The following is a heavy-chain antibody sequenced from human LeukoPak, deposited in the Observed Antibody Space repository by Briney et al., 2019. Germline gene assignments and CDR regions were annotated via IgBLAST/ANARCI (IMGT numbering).Heavy chain of an antibody. Sequence: ASVKGSCKASGDTFTSYAMNWVRQAPGQGLEWMGWINTNTGNPTYAQGFTGGVVFSLDTSVSTAYLQISSLKAEDTAVYYCAREGGYSYGYYYYYYMDVWGKGTTVTVSS. D-gene: IGHD5-18*01. J-gene: IGHJ6*03. CDR1: GDTFTSYA. V-gene: IGHV7-4-1*02. CDR2: INTNTGNP. CDR3: AREGGYSYGYYYYYYMDV.